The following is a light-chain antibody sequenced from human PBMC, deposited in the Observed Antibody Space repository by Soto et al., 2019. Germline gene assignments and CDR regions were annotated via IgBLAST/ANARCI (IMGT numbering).Light chain of an antibody. CDR2: NVS. J-gene: IGLJ1*01. CDR1: SSNVGGYTY. Sequence: QSVLTQPASVSGSPGQSITISCTGTSSNVGGYTYISWYQQPPGKAPKLMFYNVSNPPSGLSNRFSGSKSGNTASLTISGLQAEDEADYYCSSYTSSSNYVFGTGTKLTVL. V-gene: IGLV2-14*01. CDR3: SSYTSSSNYV.